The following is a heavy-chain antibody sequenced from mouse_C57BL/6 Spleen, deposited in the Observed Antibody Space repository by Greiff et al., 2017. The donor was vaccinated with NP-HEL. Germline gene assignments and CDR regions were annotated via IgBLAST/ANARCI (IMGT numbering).Heavy chain of an antibody. CDR3: AISNYDAMDY. CDR1: GYAFSSSW. Sequence: QVQLQQSGPELVKPGASVKISCKASGYAFSSSWMNWVKQRPGKGLEWIGRIYPGDGDTNYNGKLKGKATLTADKSSSTAYMQLSSLTSEDSAVYFCAISNYDAMDYWGQGTSVTVSS. D-gene: IGHD2-5*01. CDR2: IYPGDGDT. J-gene: IGHJ4*01. V-gene: IGHV1-82*01.